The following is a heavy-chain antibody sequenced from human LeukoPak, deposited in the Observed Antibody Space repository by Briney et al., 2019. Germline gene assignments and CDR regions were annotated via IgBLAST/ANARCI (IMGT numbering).Heavy chain of an antibody. CDR3: GRDGVVTSYYFDY. J-gene: IGHJ4*02. V-gene: IGHV1-18*01. CDR1: GYTFFNYG. CDR2: ISAYDGNT. Sequence: ASVKVSFKASGYTFFNYGISWVRQAPGQGLAWIGWISAYDGNTNYAQKLQDRVTVTRDISTSTAYMELRSLRSDDTAVYYCGRDGVVTSYYFDYWGQGTLVTVSS. D-gene: IGHD3-3*01.